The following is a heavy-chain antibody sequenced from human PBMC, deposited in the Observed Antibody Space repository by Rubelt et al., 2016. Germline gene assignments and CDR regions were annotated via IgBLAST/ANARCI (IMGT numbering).Heavy chain of an antibody. D-gene: IGHD6-19*01. CDR2: INAGNGNT. J-gene: IGHJ5*02. Sequence: QVQLVQSGAEVKKPGASVKVSCKASGYTFTSYAMHWVRQAPGQRLEWMGWINAGNGNTKYSQKFQGRVAMTRDTAASTAYMELGSLRSEDTAVYYCARVIWGSGWSNNWFDPWGQGTLVTVSS. CDR1: GYTFTSYA. CDR3: ARVIWGSGWSNNWFDP. V-gene: IGHV1-3*01.